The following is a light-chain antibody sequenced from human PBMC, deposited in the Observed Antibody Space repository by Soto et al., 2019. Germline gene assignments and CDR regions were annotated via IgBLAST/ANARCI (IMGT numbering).Light chain of an antibody. CDR2: SNN. V-gene: IGLV1-44*01. CDR1: SSNIGSNN. J-gene: IGLJ3*02. CDR3: ASWDDSLNGLV. Sequence: QSVLTQPPSASATPGQRGTISCSGSSSNIGSNNVEWYQHLPGTAPKLLIYSNNQGPSGVPDRFSGSKSGTSASLAISGLQSEDEADYYCASWDDSLNGLVIGGGTKLTVL.